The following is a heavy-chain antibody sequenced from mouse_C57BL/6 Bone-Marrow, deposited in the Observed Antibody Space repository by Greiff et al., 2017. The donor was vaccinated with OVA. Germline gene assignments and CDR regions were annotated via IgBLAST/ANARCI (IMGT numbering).Heavy chain of an antibody. CDR1: GFNFKDYY. J-gene: IGHJ2*01. V-gene: IGHV14-4*01. CDR3: TRIYY. Sequence: EVQLQESGAELVRPGASVKLSCTASGFNFKDYYMHCVKQRPEQGLEWIGWIDPENGDTEYASKFQGKATITADTSSNTAYLQLSSLTSEDTADCYCTRIYYWDQGTALTVSA. CDR2: IDPENGDT.